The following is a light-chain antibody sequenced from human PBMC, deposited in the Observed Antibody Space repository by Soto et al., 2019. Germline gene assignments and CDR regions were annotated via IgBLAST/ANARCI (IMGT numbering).Light chain of an antibody. V-gene: IGLV2-14*01. CDR3: SSFTTSSTWV. J-gene: IGLJ3*02. Sequence: QSALTQPASVSGSPGQSIAISCTGTSSDVGKYSYVSWFQQYPGNAPKLMIYEVSNRPSGVSNRFSGSKSGNTASLTISGLQGEDEADYSCSSFTTSSTWVFGGGTKLTVL. CDR2: EVS. CDR1: SSDVGKYSY.